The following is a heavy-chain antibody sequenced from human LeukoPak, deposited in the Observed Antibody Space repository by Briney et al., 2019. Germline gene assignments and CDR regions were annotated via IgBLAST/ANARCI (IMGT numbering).Heavy chain of an antibody. V-gene: IGHV4-59*11. Sequence: SETLSLTCTVSGGSISSHYWSWIRQPPGKGLEWIGYIYHSGSTNYNPSLKSRVTISVDTSKNQFSLKLSSVTAADTAVYYCARESLNWFDPWGQGTLVTVSS. CDR2: IYHSGST. J-gene: IGHJ5*02. CDR3: ARESLNWFDP. CDR1: GGSISSHY.